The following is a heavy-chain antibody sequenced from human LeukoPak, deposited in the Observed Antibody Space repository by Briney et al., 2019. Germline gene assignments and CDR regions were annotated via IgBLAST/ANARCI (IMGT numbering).Heavy chain of an antibody. CDR2: IYYSGST. Sequence: ASETLSLTCTVSGGSISSYYWSWIRQPPGKGLEWIGYIYYSGSTNYNPSLKSRVTISVDTSKNQFSLKLSPVTAADTAVYYCAGHHPRNTVDFWGQGTLVTVSS. D-gene: IGHD2/OR15-2a*01. V-gene: IGHV4-59*08. CDR1: GGSISSYY. J-gene: IGHJ4*02. CDR3: AGHHPRNTVDF.